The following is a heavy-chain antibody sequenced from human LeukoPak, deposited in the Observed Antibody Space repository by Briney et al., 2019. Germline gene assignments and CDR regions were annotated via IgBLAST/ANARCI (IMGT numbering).Heavy chain of an antibody. CDR3: ARDEDTGLQPDLLFDY. CDR1: GFTFSSYW. V-gene: IGHV3-74*01. J-gene: IGHJ4*02. Sequence: GGSLRLSCAASGFTFSSYWMHWVRQAPGKGLVWVSRINSDGSSTSYADSVKGRFTISRDNAKNTLYLQMNSLRAEDTAVYYCARDEDTGLQPDLLFDYWGQGTLVTVSS. CDR2: INSDGSST. D-gene: IGHD5-18*01.